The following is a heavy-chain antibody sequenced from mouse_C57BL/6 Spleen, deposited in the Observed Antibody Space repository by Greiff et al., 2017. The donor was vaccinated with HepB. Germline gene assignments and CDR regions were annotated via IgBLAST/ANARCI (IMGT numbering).Heavy chain of an antibody. D-gene: IGHD2-10*02. CDR3: TRSGVLVRSSYYFDY. CDR1: GYTFTDYE. CDR2: IDPETGGT. Sequence: VQLQQSGAELVRPGASVTLSCKASGYTFTDYEMHWVKQTPVHGLEWIGAIDPETGGTAYNQKFKGKAILTADKSSSTAYMELRSLTSEDPAVYYCTRSGVLVRSSYYFDYWGQGTTLTVSS. V-gene: IGHV1-15*01. J-gene: IGHJ2*01.